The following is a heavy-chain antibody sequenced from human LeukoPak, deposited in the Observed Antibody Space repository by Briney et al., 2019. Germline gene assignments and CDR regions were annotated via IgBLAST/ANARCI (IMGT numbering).Heavy chain of an antibody. CDR3: ARDLDCSGGSCYSY. J-gene: IGHJ4*02. D-gene: IGHD2-15*01. Sequence: GGSLRLSCAASGFTVSSNYMSWVRQAPGKGLEWVSVICSGGSTYYADFVKGRFTISRDNSKNTLYLQMNSLRAEDTAVYYCARDLDCSGGSCYSYWGQGTLVTVSS. V-gene: IGHV3-66*02. CDR2: ICSGGST. CDR1: GFTVSSNY.